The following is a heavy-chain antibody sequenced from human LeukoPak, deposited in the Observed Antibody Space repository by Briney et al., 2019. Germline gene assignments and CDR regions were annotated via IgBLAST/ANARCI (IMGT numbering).Heavy chain of an antibody. D-gene: IGHD1/OR15-1a*01. J-gene: IGHJ4*02. Sequence: GGSLRLSCAASGFTFSTFAMHWVRQAPGKGLEWVAVISYHGSNEYYADSVKGRFTISRDNSKNTLYLQMNSLRVEDTAVYYCARVNSNNFDYWGQGTLVTVSS. V-gene: IGHV3-30-3*01. CDR1: GFTFSTFA. CDR3: ARVNSNNFDY. CDR2: ISYHGSNE.